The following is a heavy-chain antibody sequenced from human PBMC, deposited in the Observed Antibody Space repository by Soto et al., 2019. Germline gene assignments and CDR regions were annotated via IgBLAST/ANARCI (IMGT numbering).Heavy chain of an antibody. V-gene: IGHV1-18*04. CDR2: ISVYNRNT. D-gene: IGHD3-10*01. J-gene: IGHJ4*02. CDR3: TRDSWFRLTRWFDY. Sequence: QVQLVQSGAEVKKPGASVKFSCKASGYTFSNYDISWVRQAPGQGLEWMGWISVYNRNTKYAQKLQGRVTMTTDTSTGTAYMELRSLTYDDTAVYYCTRDSWFRLTRWFDYWGQGTLVTVSS. CDR1: GYTFSNYD.